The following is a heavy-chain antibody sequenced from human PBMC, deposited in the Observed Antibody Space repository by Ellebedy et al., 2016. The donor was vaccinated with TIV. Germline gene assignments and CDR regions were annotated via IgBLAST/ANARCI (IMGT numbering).Heavy chain of an antibody. V-gene: IGHV4-30-2*01. J-gene: IGHJ4*02. CDR3: ARSPTNTVTTHYFDY. CDR2: FYHSGST. Sequence: LRLSCAVSGGSISSGDYSWSWIRQPPGKGLEWIGYFYHSGSTYYNPSLKSRVTISVDRSKNQFSLKLNSVIAADTAVYYCARSPTNTVTTHYFDYWGQGALVTVSS. D-gene: IGHD4-17*01. CDR1: GGSISSGDYS.